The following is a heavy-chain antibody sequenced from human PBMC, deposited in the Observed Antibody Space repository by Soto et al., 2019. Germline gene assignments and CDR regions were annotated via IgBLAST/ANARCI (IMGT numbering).Heavy chain of an antibody. CDR3: ARVGIAAARAAFAI. CDR2: INPNSGGT. J-gene: IGHJ3*02. V-gene: IGHV1-2*04. Sequence: ASVKVSCKASGYTFTGYYMHWVRQAPGQGLEWMGWINPNSGGTNYAQKFQGWVTMTRDTSISTAYMELSRLRSDDTAVYYCARVGIAAARAAFAIWGQGTMVTVSS. D-gene: IGHD6-13*01. CDR1: GYTFTGYY.